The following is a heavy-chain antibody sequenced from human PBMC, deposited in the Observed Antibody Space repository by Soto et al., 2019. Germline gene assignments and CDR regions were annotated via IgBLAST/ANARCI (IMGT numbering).Heavy chain of an antibody. CDR3: GRVARGNYLDH. V-gene: IGHV3-72*01. CDR2: IRKKGNSDTT. CDR1: GFTLNEHY. D-gene: IGHD4-4*01. J-gene: IGHJ4*02. Sequence: EVQLVESGGGLVQPGGTLRLSCAASGFTLNEHYIDWVRQAPGKGLEWVARIRKKGNSDTTEYAASVKGRVTISRDDSKNSRCLRMDGLKTEDTAVYYCGRVARGNYLDHWGQGTPVFVSS.